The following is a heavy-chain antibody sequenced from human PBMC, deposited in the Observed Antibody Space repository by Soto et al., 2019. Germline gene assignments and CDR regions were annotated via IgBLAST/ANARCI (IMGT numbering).Heavy chain of an antibody. CDR1: GYTFTSYY. V-gene: IGHV1-46*01. CDR3: ARERIVVVPAALPGYDY. J-gene: IGHJ4*02. D-gene: IGHD2-2*02. Sequence: ASVKVSCKASGYTFTSYYMHWVRQAPGQGLEWMGIINPSGGSTSYAQKFQGRVTMTRDTSTSTVYMELSSLRSEDTAVYYCARERIVVVPAALPGYDYWGQGTLVTAPQ. CDR2: INPSGGST.